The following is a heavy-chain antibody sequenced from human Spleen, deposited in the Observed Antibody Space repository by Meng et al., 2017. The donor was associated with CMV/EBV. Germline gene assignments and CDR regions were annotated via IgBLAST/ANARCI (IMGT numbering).Heavy chain of an antibody. CDR3: ARHWVWTVLKSYYFDY. CDR1: GFTFSSYN. V-gene: IGHV3-21*06. J-gene: IGHJ4*02. D-gene: IGHD2-21*01. Sequence: GESLKISCAASGFTFSSYNMNWVRQAPGKGLEWVSSISGGGSYINYADSVKGRFTISRDNAKNSLFLQMNSLRAEDTAVYYCARHWVWTVLKSYYFDYWGQGSLVTVSS. CDR2: ISGGGSYI.